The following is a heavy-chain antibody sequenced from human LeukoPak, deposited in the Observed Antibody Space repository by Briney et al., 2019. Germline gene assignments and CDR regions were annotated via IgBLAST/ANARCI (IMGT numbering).Heavy chain of an antibody. CDR3: AKDVSFRRGHNFDASDL. CDR1: GFTFSSYA. CDR2: ILGSGGGDTT. D-gene: IGHD5-24*01. J-gene: IGHJ3*01. V-gene: IGHV3-23*01. Sequence: QTGGSLRLSCAASGFTFSSYAMSWVRQAPGKGLEWVSTILGSGGGDTTYYADSVKGRFTISRDDSRNTLYLQMNSLRSEDTALYYCAKDVSFRRGHNFDASDLWGLGTMVIVSS.